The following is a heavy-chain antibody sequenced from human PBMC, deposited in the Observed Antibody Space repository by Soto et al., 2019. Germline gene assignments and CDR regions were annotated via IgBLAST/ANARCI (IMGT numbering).Heavy chain of an antibody. CDR2: ITSSGGGT. V-gene: IGHV3-23*01. CDR1: GFTFSAYV. D-gene: IGHD6-13*01. Sequence: EVEVLESGGGLVQPGGSLRLSCAASGFTFSAYVMSWVRQAPGKGLEWVSSITSSGGGTYYADSVKGRFTVSRDNSKNTVYLQMNSLRDEDTAVYDCAKLTAAWGQGTLVTVSS. J-gene: IGHJ4*02. CDR3: AKLTAA.